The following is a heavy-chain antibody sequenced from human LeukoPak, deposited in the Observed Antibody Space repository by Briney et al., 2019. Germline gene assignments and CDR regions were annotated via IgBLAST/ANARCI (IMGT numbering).Heavy chain of an antibody. Sequence: SETLSLTCAVYGGSFSGYYWSWIRQPPGKGLEWIGEINHSGSTNYNPSLKSRVTISVDTSKNQFSLKLSSVTAADTAVYYCARGIKSLRYFDWLLSPGAFDIWGQGTMVTASS. V-gene: IGHV4-34*01. CDR1: GGSFSGYY. CDR2: INHSGST. CDR3: ARGIKSLRYFDWLLSPGAFDI. J-gene: IGHJ3*02. D-gene: IGHD3-9*01.